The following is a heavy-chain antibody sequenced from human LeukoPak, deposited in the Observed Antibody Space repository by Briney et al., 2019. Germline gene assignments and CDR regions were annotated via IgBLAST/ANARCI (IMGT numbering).Heavy chain of an antibody. Sequence: SETLSLTCTVSGDSISSGRYYWSWVRQPAGKELEWIGRIYTSGKTDYNPYTPSLKSRVAVSLDTSKNQLSLFLTSVTAADTAMYYCARSFSGSYYFEYWGQGTLVTVSS. CDR1: GDSISSGRYY. CDR2: IYTSGKT. J-gene: IGHJ4*02. CDR3: ARSFSGSYYFEY. D-gene: IGHD1-26*01. V-gene: IGHV4-61*02.